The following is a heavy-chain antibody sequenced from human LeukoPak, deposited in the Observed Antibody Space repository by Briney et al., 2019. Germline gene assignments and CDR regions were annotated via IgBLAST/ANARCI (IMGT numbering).Heavy chain of an antibody. Sequence: PGGSLRLSCAASGFTVSSNYMSWVRQAPGKGLEWVAVIWYDGSDKYYADSVKGRFTTSRDNSKNTIYLQMNSLRADDTAVYYCAREATYYDRTPDYWGQGTLVTVSS. CDR2: IWYDGSDK. D-gene: IGHD3-22*01. CDR1: GFTVSSNY. J-gene: IGHJ4*02. CDR3: AREATYYDRTPDY. V-gene: IGHV3-33*08.